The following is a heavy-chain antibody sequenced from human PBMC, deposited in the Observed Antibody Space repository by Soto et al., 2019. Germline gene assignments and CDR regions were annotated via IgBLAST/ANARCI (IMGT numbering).Heavy chain of an antibody. J-gene: IGHJ5*02. CDR1: GGSASSGSYY. D-gene: IGHD1-7*01. CDR2: IYYSGST. Sequence: SLTCPVSGGSASSGSYYWSWIRQPPGRGLEWIGYIYYSGSTNYNPSLKSRVTISVDTSKNQFPLKLSSVTAADTAVYYCARKRPGTTERWFDPWGQGTLVTVSS. CDR3: ARKRPGTTERWFDP. V-gene: IGHV4-61*01.